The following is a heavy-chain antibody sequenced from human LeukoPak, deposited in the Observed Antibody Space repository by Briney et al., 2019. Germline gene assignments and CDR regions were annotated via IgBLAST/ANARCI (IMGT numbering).Heavy chain of an antibody. J-gene: IGHJ4*02. D-gene: IGHD3-10*01. CDR3: ARGGVTMVRGVPKGDDY. V-gene: IGHV4-59*12. CDR1: GGSISSYY. Sequence: SETLSLTCTVSGGSISSYYWSWIRQPPGKGLEWIGYIYHSGSTYYNPSLKSRVTISVDRSKNQFSLKLSSVTAADTAVYYCARGGVTMVRGVPKGDDYWGQGTLVTVSS. CDR2: IYHSGST.